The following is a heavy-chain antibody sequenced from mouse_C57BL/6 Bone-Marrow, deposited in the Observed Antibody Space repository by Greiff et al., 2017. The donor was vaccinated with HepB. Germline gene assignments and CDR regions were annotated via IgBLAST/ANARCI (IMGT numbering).Heavy chain of an antibody. Sequence: QVHVKQSGAELVKPGASVKISCKASGYTFTDYYINWVKQRPGQGLEWSGKIGPGSGSTYYNEKFKGKATLTAYKSSSTAYMQLSSLTSEDSAVYFCARSGYKGAMDYWGQGTSVTVSS. D-gene: IGHD3-1*01. J-gene: IGHJ4*01. V-gene: IGHV1-77*01. CDR3: ARSGYKGAMDY. CDR1: GYTFTDYY. CDR2: IGPGSGST.